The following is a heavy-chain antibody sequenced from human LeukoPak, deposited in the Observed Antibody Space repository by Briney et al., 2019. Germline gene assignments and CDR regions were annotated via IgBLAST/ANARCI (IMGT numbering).Heavy chain of an antibody. D-gene: IGHD6-19*01. CDR3: VRASGGSSGWYG. V-gene: IGHV3-11*06. Sequence: PGGSLRLSCAASGFTFSDYYMSWIRQAPGKGLEWVSYISSSSSYTNYADSVKGRFTISRDNAKNSLYLQMNSLRAEDTAVYYCVRASGGSSGWYGWGQGTLVTVSS. CDR2: ISSSSSYT. CDR1: GFTFSDYY. J-gene: IGHJ4*02.